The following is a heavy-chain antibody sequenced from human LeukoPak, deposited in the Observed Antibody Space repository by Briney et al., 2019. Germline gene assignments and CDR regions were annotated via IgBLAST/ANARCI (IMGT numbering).Heavy chain of an antibody. Sequence: GGSLRLSCAASGFTFSSYSMNWVRQAPGKGLEWISSISSSSGYIYYADSVKGRFTISRDNAKNSLYLHLNSLRAEDTAVYYCARERYNWNYAFDYWGQGTLVTVSS. D-gene: IGHD1-7*01. V-gene: IGHV3-21*01. CDR3: ARERYNWNYAFDY. CDR2: ISSSSGYI. J-gene: IGHJ4*02. CDR1: GFTFSSYS.